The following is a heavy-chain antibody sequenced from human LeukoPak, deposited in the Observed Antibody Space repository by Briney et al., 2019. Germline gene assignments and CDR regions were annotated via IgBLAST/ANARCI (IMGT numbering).Heavy chain of an antibody. Sequence: PWGSLRLSCAASGFNLTYYAMTWVRQAPGMGLEWVSGIRGNGLSTYYADYVKGRFTISRDNSQNALYLQLTSLRPEDTAVYYCAKDPGPTLLTRFESWGQGTLVAVSS. CDR2: IRGNGLST. V-gene: IGHV3-23*01. J-gene: IGHJ4*02. CDR3: AKDPGPTLLTRFES. CDR1: GFNLTYYA. D-gene: IGHD2-8*01.